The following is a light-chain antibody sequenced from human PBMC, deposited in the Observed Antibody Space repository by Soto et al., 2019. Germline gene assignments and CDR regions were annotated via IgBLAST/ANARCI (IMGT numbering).Light chain of an antibody. CDR3: TSYGGANNLI. V-gene: IGLV2-8*01. CDR2: DVS. J-gene: IGLJ2*01. CDR1: SSDVGGYNY. Sequence: QSVLTQPPSASGSPGQSVTISCTGSSSDVGGYNYVSWYQQHPGKAPKVLIYDVSQRPSGVPDRFSGSKSGNTASLTVSGLQAEDEADYYCTSYGGANNLIFGGGTQLTVL.